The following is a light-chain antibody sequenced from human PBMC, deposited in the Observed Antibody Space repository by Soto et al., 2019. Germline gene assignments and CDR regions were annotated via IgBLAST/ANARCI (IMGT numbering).Light chain of an antibody. CDR1: QDISTW. CDR2: AAS. Sequence: DIQMTQSPSSVSASVGDTVTLTCRASQDISTWLAWYQQKPGKAPNVLIYAASSLQSGVPSRFSGRGSGTDFSLTISGLQPEDFAFYYCQQARSFPYTFGQGSHLEIK. CDR3: QQARSFPYT. J-gene: IGKJ2*01. V-gene: IGKV1-12*01.